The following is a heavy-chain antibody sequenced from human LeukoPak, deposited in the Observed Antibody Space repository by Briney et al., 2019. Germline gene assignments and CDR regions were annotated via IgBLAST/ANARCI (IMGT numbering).Heavy chain of an antibody. CDR3: AKGTGRYFDCSLDAFDI. V-gene: IGHV3-30*02. CDR1: GFTFSSYG. J-gene: IGHJ3*02. Sequence: PGGSLRLSCAASGFTFSSYGMHWVRQAPGKGLEWVAFIRYDGSNKYYADSVKGRFTISRDNSKNTLYLQMNSLRAEDTAVYYCAKGTGRYFDCSLDAFDIWGQVTMVTVAS. D-gene: IGHD3-9*01. CDR2: IRYDGSNK.